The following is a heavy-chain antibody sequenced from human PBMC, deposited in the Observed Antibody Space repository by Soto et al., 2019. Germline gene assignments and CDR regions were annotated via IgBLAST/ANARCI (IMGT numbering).Heavy chain of an antibody. Sequence: PSETLSLTCRVSGASVSSETHFWTWVRQPPGKGLEWVGTVYHSGTTYYNPSLNSRVSMSLDTAKNQFSLKLTSVTAADTAVYYCTRSFYTSSWYAGNWGQGTRVTSPQ. CDR3: TRSFYTSSWYAGN. D-gene: IGHD6-13*01. CDR2: VYHSGTT. V-gene: IGHV4-39*01. J-gene: IGHJ4*02. CDR1: GASVSSETHF.